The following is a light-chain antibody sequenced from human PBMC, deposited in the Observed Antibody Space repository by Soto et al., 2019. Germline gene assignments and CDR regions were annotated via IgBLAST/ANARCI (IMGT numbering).Light chain of an antibody. CDR3: LSHTSINTRV. V-gene: IGLV2-14*01. CDR1: SSDVGGYNH. J-gene: IGLJ1*01. Sequence: QSALTQPASVSGSPGQSITISCTGTSSDVGGYNHVSWYQHHPGKAPKLIIFEVSNRPSGVSNRFSGSKSGNTASLTISGLQAEDEGDYYCLSHTSINTRVFGTGTKVTVL. CDR2: EVS.